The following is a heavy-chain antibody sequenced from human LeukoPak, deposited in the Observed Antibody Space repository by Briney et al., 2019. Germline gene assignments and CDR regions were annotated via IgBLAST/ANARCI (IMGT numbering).Heavy chain of an antibody. CDR2: IRYDGSNK. V-gene: IGHV3-30*02. J-gene: IGHJ4*02. D-gene: IGHD5-24*01. CDR3: AKDGVATNDY. Sequence: GGSLRLSCAASGFTFSSYGMRWVRQAPGKGLEWVAFIRYDGSNKYYADSVKGRFTISRDNSKNTLYLQMNSLRAEDTAVYYCAKDGVATNDYWGQGTLVTVSS. CDR1: GFTFSSYG.